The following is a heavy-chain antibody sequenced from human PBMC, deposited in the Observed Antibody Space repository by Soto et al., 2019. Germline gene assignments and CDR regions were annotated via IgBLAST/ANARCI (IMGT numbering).Heavy chain of an antibody. CDR3: ARDQTAVAGRRGDCYFDF. V-gene: IGHV1-18*01. J-gene: IGHJ4*02. D-gene: IGHD6-19*01. CDR2: ISAYNGNT. CDR1: GYTFTSYG. Sequence: ASVKVSCKASGYTFTSYGISWVRQAPGQGLEWMGWISAYNGNTNYAQKLQGRVTMTTDTSTSTAYMELRSLRSDDTAVYYCARDQTAVAGRRGDCYFDFRGQGIKVTVSS.